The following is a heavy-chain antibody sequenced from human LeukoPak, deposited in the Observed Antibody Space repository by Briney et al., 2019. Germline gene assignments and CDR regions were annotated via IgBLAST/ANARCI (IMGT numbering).Heavy chain of an antibody. V-gene: IGHV4-34*01. CDR2: INHSGST. D-gene: IGHD3-3*01. J-gene: IGHJ5*02. Sequence: SETLSLTCAVYGGSFSGYYWSWIRQPPGKGLEWIGEINHSGSTNYNPSLKSRVTISVDTSKNQFSLKLSPVTAADTAVYYCARVSEWIWFDPWGQGTLVTVSS. CDR3: ARVSEWIWFDP. CDR1: GGSFSGYY.